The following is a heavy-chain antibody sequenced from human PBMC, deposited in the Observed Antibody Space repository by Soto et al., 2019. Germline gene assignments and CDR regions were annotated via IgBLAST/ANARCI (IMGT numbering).Heavy chain of an antibody. Sequence: GASVKVSCKASGGTFSSYAISWVRQAPGQGLEWMGGIIPIFGTANYAQKFQGRVTITADKSTSTAYMELSSLRSEDTAVYYCARDRGTTGYYYYGMDVWGQATTVTVSS. CDR1: GGTFSSYA. CDR2: IIPIFGTA. V-gene: IGHV1-69*06. J-gene: IGHJ6*02. D-gene: IGHD1-1*01. CDR3: ARDRGTTGYYYYGMDV.